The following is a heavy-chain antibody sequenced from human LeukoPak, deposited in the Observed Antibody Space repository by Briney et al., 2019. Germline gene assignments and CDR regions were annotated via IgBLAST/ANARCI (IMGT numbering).Heavy chain of an antibody. CDR2: IYSGGTT. V-gene: IGHV3-66*01. Sequence: PGGSLRLSCAASGFTVSNNFMSWVRQAPGKGLEWASVIYSGGTTYYAGSVKGRFTISRDNSENTLYLQMNSLRAEDTAVYYCAGSALGSRYYYSSSGYPLDYWGQGTLVTVSS. D-gene: IGHD3-22*01. CDR3: AGSALGSRYYYSSSGYPLDY. J-gene: IGHJ4*02. CDR1: GFTVSNNF.